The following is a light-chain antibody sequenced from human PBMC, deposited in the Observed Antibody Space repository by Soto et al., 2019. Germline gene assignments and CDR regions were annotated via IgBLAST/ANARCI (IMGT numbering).Light chain of an antibody. CDR2: GAS. Sequence: EIVMTQSPATLSVSPGERATLSCRASQSVSSNLAWYQQKPGQAPRLLVYGASTGATIIPARFSGSRSGTEFTLTISSLQSEDFAVYYCQQYNTWPPTFGQGTRLEIK. J-gene: IGKJ5*01. CDR3: QQYNTWPPT. CDR1: QSVSSN. V-gene: IGKV3-15*01.